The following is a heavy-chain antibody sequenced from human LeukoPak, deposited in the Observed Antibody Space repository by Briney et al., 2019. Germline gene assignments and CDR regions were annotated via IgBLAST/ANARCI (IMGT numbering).Heavy chain of an antibody. CDR1: GFSFSNYA. V-gene: IGHV3-23*01. CDR3: ARVPYDSIAYHYFDY. D-gene: IGHD3-22*01. Sequence: PGGSLRLSCAASGFSFSNYAMSWVRQAPGKGLEWVATISGSGGTTYYANSVKGRFTISRDNSRNTLYLQVNSLRAEDTAVYYCARVPYDSIAYHYFDYWGQGTLVSVSS. J-gene: IGHJ4*02. CDR2: ISGSGGTT.